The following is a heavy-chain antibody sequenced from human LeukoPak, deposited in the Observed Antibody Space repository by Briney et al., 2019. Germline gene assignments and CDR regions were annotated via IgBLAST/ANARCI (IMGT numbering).Heavy chain of an antibody. CDR2: IKSKTDGGTT. CDR3: TTLFPSIAVAGTETD. CDR1: GFTFSNAW. V-gene: IGHV3-15*01. D-gene: IGHD6-19*01. J-gene: IGHJ4*02. Sequence: GGSLRLSCAASGFTFSNAWMSWVRQAPGKGLEWVGRIKSKTDGGTTDYAAPVKGRFTISRDDSKNTLYLQTNSLKTEDTAVYYCTTLFPSIAVAGTETDWGQGTLVTVSS.